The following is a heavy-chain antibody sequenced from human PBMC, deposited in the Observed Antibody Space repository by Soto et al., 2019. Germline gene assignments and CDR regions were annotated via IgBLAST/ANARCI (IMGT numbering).Heavy chain of an antibody. V-gene: IGHV4-59*01. CDR2: IYFNGNT. J-gene: IGHJ4*02. D-gene: IGHD3-16*01. CDR3: ASVTFGGVVLAH. Sequence: SETLSLTCTVSSASFSKYYWSWIRQPPGKGLEWIGYIYFNGNTNYNPSLKRRVTIPIDTSKKQISLSLTSVTDADTAVYYCASVTFGGVVLAHWGQGTLVTVSS. CDR1: SASFSKYY.